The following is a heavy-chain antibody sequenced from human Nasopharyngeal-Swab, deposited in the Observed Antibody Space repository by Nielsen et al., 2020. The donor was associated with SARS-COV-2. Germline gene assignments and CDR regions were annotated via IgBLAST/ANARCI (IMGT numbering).Heavy chain of an antibody. CDR3: ARLSGSFYMDV. D-gene: IGHD3-10*01. J-gene: IGHJ6*03. CDR2: IYSGGST. V-gene: IGHV3-53*04. Sequence: VGSAPGKGLEWVSVIYSGGSTYYADSVKGRFTISRHNSKNTLYLQMNSLRAEDTAVYYCARLSGSFYMDVWGKGTTVTVSS.